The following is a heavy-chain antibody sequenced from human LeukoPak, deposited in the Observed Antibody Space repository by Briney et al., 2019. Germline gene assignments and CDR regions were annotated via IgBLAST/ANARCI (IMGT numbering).Heavy chain of an antibody. CDR2: FDPEDGET. J-gene: IGHJ3*02. Sequence: ASVKVSCKVSGYTLTELSMHWVRQAPGKGLEWMGGFDPEDGETIYAQKFQGRVTMTEDTSTDTAYMELSSLRSEDTAVYYCATARGSHDAFDIWGQGTMVTVSS. D-gene: IGHD3-10*01. CDR1: GYTLTELS. CDR3: ATARGSHDAFDI. V-gene: IGHV1-24*01.